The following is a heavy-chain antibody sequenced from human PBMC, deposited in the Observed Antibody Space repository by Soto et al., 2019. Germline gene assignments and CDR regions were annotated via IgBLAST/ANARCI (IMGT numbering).Heavy chain of an antibody. V-gene: IGHV1-3*01. D-gene: IGHD1-26*01. CDR1: GYTFTSYA. CDR2: INAGNGNT. CDR3: ARDFTGSYLGLDY. J-gene: IGHJ4*02. Sequence: ASVKVSCKASGYTFTSYAMHWVRQAPGQRLEWMGWINAGNGNTKYSQKFQGRVTITRDTSASTAHMELRSLRSDDTAVYYCARDFTGSYLGLDYWGQGTLVTVSS.